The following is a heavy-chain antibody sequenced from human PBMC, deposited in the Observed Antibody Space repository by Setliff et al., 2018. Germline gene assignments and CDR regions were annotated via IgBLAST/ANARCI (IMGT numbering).Heavy chain of an antibody. Sequence: PSETLSLTCTVSGGSISSSSYYWGWIRQPPGKGLEWIGSIYYSGSTYYNPSLKSRVTISVDASKNQFSLKLSSVTAADTGVYFCARVVPTARRGQLYYYYMDVWDKGATVTVSS. CDR2: IYYSGST. V-gene: IGHV4-39*01. D-gene: IGHD2-2*01. J-gene: IGHJ6*03. CDR1: GGSISSSSYY. CDR3: ARVVPTARRGQLYYYYMDV.